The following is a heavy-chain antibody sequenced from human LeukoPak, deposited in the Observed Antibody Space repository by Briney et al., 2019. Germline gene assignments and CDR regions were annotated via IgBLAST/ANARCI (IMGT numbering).Heavy chain of an antibody. J-gene: IGHJ4*02. CDR3: AKEGVLSPEY. CDR1: GGSISRYY. D-gene: IGHD2-8*01. CDR2: IYGSVSS. V-gene: IGHV4-4*07. Sequence: SETLSLTCTVSGGSISRYYWSWIRQPAGEGLEWIGRIYGSVSSNYNPSLKSRVTMSVDMSKNQFSLNLTSVTAADTAVYYCAKEGVLSPEYWGQGTLVTVSS.